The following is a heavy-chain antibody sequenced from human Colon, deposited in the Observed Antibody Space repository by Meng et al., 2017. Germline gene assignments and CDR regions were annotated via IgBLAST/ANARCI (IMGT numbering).Heavy chain of an antibody. Sequence: QPGPSGPEAQETRASAWVSCNASGYTFTYYYSRWGRQPPGQGLEWSGRINTNSGFTNYAEKCHGSVTLDTYTSITTTYMELGSLASEDGDVYYCSRDHEADSWGQGTLVTVSS. V-gene: IGHV1-2*05. CDR1: GYTFTYYY. CDR2: INTNSGFT. J-gene: IGHJ4*02. CDR3: SRDHEADS.